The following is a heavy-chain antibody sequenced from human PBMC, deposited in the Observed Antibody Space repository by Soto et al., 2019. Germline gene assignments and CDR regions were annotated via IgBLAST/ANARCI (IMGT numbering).Heavy chain of an antibody. D-gene: IGHD6-25*01. CDR1: GFTFSSYG. J-gene: IGHJ4*02. Sequence: PGGPLRLSCAASGFTFSSYGMHWVRQAPGKGLEWVAVISYDGSNRYYADSVKGRFTISRDNSKTTLFLQMSNLRADDTAVYFCAKGAQAAAVLDHWGQGALVTVSS. CDR3: AKGAQAAAVLDH. CDR2: ISYDGSNR. V-gene: IGHV3-30*18.